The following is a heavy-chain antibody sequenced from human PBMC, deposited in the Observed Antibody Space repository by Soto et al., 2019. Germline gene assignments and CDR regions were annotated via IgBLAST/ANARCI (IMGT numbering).Heavy chain of an antibody. J-gene: IGHJ4*02. CDR3: ARGRYGDY. V-gene: IGHV1-18*01. Sequence: QVHLVQSGAEVKKPGASVKVSCKASGYTFTSYGITWVRQAPGQGLEWRGWISAHNGNTDYAQKLQGRVIVTRDTSTRAAYMEMRSLRSADTAVYYCARGRYGDYWGQGALVTVSS. CDR1: GYTFTSYG. CDR2: ISAHNGNT. D-gene: IGHD1-1*01.